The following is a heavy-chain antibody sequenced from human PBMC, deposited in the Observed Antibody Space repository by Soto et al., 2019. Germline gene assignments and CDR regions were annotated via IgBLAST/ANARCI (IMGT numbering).Heavy chain of an antibody. J-gene: IGHJ2*01. V-gene: IGHV3-7*01. CDR1: GFTFSSYW. D-gene: IGHD2-15*01. CDR2: LKQDGSEK. Sequence: EVQLVESGGGLVQPGGSLRLSCAASGFTFSSYWMSWVGQAPGRGLGGGANLKQDGSEKYYVDSVKGRFTISRDNAKNSLYLQMNSLRAEDTAVYYCARYCSGGSCYSGLWYFDLWGRGTLVTVSS. CDR3: ARYCSGGSCYSGLWYFDL.